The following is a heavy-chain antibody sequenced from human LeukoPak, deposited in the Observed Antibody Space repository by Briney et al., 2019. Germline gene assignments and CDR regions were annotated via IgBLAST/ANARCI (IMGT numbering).Heavy chain of an antibody. CDR1: GGSISSGSYY. V-gene: IGHV4-61*02. Sequence: SETLSLTCTVSGGSISSGSYYWSWIRQPAGKGLEWIGRIYTSGSTNYNPSLKSRVTMSVDTSKNQFSLKLSSVTAADTAVYYCARVITMVRGVKDWGQGTLVTVSS. J-gene: IGHJ4*02. CDR3: ARVITMVRGVKD. D-gene: IGHD3-10*01. CDR2: IYTSGST.